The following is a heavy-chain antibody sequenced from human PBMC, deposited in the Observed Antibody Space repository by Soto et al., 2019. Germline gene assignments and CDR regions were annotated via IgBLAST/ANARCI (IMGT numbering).Heavy chain of an antibody. V-gene: IGHV3-23*01. CDR2: ISGSGGNA. CDR3: AKDGASVSYPPYSYYGMDV. D-gene: IGHD1-26*01. Sequence: EVQLLESGGGLVQPGGSLRLSCAASGFTFSSYAMSWVRQAPGKGLEWVSTISGSGGNAYYADSVKGRFTISRDNSKNTLHLQMNSLRAADAAVYYCAKDGASVSYPPYSYYGMDVWGQGTTVPVSS. CDR1: GFTFSSYA. J-gene: IGHJ6*02.